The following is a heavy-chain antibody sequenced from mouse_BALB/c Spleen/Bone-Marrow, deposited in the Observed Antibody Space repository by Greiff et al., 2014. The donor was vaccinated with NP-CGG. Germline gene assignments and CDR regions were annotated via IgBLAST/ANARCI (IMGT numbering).Heavy chain of an antibody. CDR1: GFNIKDTY. Sequence: LVGSGAELVKPGASVKLSCTASGFNIKDTYMHWVKQRPEQGLEWIGRIDPANGNTKYDPKFQGKATITADTSSNTAYLQLSSLTSEDTAVYYCANYYYGSSLFAYWGQGTLVTVSA. D-gene: IGHD1-1*01. CDR3: ANYYYGSSLFAY. V-gene: IGHV14-3*02. J-gene: IGHJ3*01. CDR2: IDPANGNT.